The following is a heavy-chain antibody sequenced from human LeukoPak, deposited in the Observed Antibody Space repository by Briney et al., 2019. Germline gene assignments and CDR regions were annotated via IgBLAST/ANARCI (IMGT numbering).Heavy chain of an antibody. D-gene: IGHD5-18*01. Sequence: GGSLRLSCAASGFTFSNYGIHWVRQAPGRGLEWVAVISYDGNKKYYADSVKGRFTISRDNSKNTLYLQMNSLRVEDTAFYYCARDLAYSRLDYWGQGMLVTVSS. CDR2: ISYDGNKK. J-gene: IGHJ4*02. CDR3: ARDLAYSRLDY. CDR1: GFTFSNYG. V-gene: IGHV3-30*03.